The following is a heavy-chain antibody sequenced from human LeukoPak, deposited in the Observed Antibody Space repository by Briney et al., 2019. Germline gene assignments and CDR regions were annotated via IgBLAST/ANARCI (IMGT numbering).Heavy chain of an antibody. Sequence: TSSETLSLTCTASGGSISSSSYYWSWIRQPPGKGLEWIGYIYYSGSTNYNPSLKSRVTISVDTSKNQFSLKLSSVTAADTAVYYCASLGLSGWLPRPDAFDIWGQGTMVTVSS. V-gene: IGHV4-61*01. D-gene: IGHD6-19*01. CDR1: GGSISSSSYY. CDR3: ASLGLSGWLPRPDAFDI. J-gene: IGHJ3*02. CDR2: IYYSGST.